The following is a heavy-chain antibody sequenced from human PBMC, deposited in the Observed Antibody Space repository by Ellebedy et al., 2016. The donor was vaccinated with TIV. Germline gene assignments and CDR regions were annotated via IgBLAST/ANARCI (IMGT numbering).Heavy chain of an antibody. CDR3: ARDFRRIAAAGIGGY. J-gene: IGHJ4*02. Sequence: ASVKVSCKASGGTFSSYAISWVRQAPGQGLEWMGGIIPIFGTANYAQKFQGRVTITADESTSTAYMELSSLRSDDTAVYYCARDFRRIAAAGIGGYWGQGTLVTVSS. D-gene: IGHD6-13*01. CDR2: IIPIFGTA. CDR1: GGTFSSYA. V-gene: IGHV1-69*13.